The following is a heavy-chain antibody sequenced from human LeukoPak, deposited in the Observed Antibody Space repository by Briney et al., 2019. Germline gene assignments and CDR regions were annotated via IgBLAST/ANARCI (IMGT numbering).Heavy chain of an antibody. CDR3: ARYSSSLLTFDP. CDR2: IYYSGST. CDR1: GGSISSYY. V-gene: IGHV4-59*01. J-gene: IGHJ5*02. D-gene: IGHD6-13*01. Sequence: SETLSLTCTVSGGSISSYYWSWIRQPPGKGLEWIGYIYYSGSTNYNPSLKSRVTISVDTSKNQFSLKLSSVTAADTAVYYCARYSSSLLTFDPWGQGTLVTVSS.